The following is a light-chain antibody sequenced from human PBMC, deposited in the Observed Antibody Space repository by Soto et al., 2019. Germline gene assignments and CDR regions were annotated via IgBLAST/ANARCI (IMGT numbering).Light chain of an antibody. CDR3: AAWDDSLNGHV. Sequence: QPVLPQPHSASGTPVQSVTISCSGSSSNIGTSSVHWFQQLPGTAPKLLISTTNQRPSGVPERFSGSKSGTSASLAISGLQSEDEADYYCAAWDDSLNGHVFGTGTRSPS. CDR1: SSNIGTSS. CDR2: TTN. J-gene: IGLJ1*01. V-gene: IGLV1-44*01.